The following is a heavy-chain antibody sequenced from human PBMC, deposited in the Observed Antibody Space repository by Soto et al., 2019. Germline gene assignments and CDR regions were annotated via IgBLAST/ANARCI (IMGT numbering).Heavy chain of an antibody. CDR2: INSDGSST. V-gene: IGHV3-74*01. Sequence: GGSLRLSCAASGFTFSSYWMHWVRQAPGKGLVWVSRINSDGSSTSYADSVKGRFTISRDNAKNTLYLQMNSLRAEDTAVYYCARGVPGYYYYYGMDVWGQGTTVTVSS. CDR3: ARGVPGYYYYYGMDV. D-gene: IGHD2-2*01. CDR1: GFTFSSYW. J-gene: IGHJ6*02.